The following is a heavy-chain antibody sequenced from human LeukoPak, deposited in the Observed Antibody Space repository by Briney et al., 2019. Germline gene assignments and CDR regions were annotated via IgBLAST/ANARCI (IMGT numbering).Heavy chain of an antibody. CDR3: ARSTYYYDSSGYYYYFDY. Sequence: KSGGSLRLSCAASGFTFSSYAMSWIRQPPGKGLEWIGYIYYSGSTNYNPSLKSRVTMSVDTSKNQFSLKLNSVTAADTAVYYCARSTYYYDSSGYYYYFDYWGQGTLVTVSS. CDR2: IYYSGST. V-gene: IGHV4-59*08. J-gene: IGHJ4*02. CDR1: GFTFSSYA. D-gene: IGHD3-22*01.